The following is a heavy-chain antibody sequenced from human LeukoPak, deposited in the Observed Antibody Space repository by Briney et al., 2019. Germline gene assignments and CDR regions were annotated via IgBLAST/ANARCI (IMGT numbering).Heavy chain of an antibody. V-gene: IGHV6-1*01. D-gene: IGHD4-17*01. J-gene: IGHJ5*02. CDR3: ARDVNGAFTRSWFDP. CDR1: WDSVSSNNAA. CDR2: TYYRSKWYH. Sequence: SQTLSLTCAISWDSVSSNNAAWVWIRQSPSRGLEWLGRTYYRSKWYHDYAVSVKSRIIFNPDTSKNQFFLQLNSVTPEDTAVYYCARDVNGAFTRSWFDPWGQGTRVTVS.